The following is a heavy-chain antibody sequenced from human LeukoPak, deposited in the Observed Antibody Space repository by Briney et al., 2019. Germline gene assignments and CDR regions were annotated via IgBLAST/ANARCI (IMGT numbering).Heavy chain of an antibody. J-gene: IGHJ4*02. CDR1: GFTFSSYA. Sequence: PGRSLRLSCAASGFTFSSYAMHWVRQAPGKGLEWVAVISYDGSNKYYADSVKGRFTISRDNSKNTLYLQMNSLRAEDTAVYYCARKGLVPFDYWGQGTLVTVSS. D-gene: IGHD2-8*02. V-gene: IGHV3-30-3*01. CDR2: ISYDGSNK. CDR3: ARKGLVPFDY.